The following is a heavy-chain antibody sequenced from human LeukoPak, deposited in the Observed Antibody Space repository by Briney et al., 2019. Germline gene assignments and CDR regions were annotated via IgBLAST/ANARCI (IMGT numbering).Heavy chain of an antibody. CDR1: GFTFSSYA. CDR3: AKDIVVVRDIYYYGMDV. Sequence: GGSLRLSCAASGFTFSSYAMSWDRQAPGKGLEWVSAISGSGGSTYYADSVKGRFTISRDNSKNTLYLQMNSLRAEDTAVYYCAKDIVVVRDIYYYGMDVWGKGTTVTVSS. V-gene: IGHV3-23*01. D-gene: IGHD2-15*01. J-gene: IGHJ6*04. CDR2: ISGSGGST.